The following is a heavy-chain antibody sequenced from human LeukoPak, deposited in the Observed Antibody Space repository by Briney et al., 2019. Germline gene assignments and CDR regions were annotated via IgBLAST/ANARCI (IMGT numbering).Heavy chain of an antibody. CDR2: IYHDGVT. V-gene: IGHV4-38-2*02. Sequence: PSETLSLTCTVSGYSISSGYYWGWIRPPPGKGLEWIGSIYHDGVTYYNPSLKSRLTLSVDTSRNQFSLRLSSVTAADTATYYCAREKMGVGVIFDYWGQGSLVTVSS. CDR1: GYSISSGYY. J-gene: IGHJ4*02. D-gene: IGHD3-16*01. CDR3: AREKMGVGVIFDY.